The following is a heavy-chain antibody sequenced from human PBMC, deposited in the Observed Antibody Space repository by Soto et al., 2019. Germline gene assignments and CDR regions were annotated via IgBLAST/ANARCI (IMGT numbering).Heavy chain of an antibody. Sequence: EVQLVESGGGLVKPGGSLRLSCAASGFTFSSYSMNWVRQAPGKGLEWVSSITSSSSYINYADSVKGRFTISRTNAKNSLYLQTPSLIAEDTAVYYCASATVTPGLIGDFDLWGQGTMVTGSS. D-gene: IGHD4-17*01. CDR1: GFTFSSYS. J-gene: IGHJ3*01. V-gene: IGHV3-21*01. CDR3: ASATVTPGLIGDFDL. CDR2: ITSSSSYI.